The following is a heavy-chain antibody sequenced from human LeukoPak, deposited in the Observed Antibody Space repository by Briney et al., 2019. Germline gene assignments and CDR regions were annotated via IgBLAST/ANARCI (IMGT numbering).Heavy chain of an antibody. CDR3: ATYDSSGYRFLTGAFDI. D-gene: IGHD3-22*01. CDR2: ISAYNGNT. V-gene: IGHV1-18*01. CDR1: GYTFTSYG. J-gene: IGHJ3*02. Sequence: ASVKVSCKASGYTFTSYGISWVRQAPGQGLEWMGWISAYNGNTNYAQKLQGRVTMTTDTSTSTDYMELRSLRSDDTAVHYCATYDSSGYRFLTGAFDIWGQGTMVTVSS.